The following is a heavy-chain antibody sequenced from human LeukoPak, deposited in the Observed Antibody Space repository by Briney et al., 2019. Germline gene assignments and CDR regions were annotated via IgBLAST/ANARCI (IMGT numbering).Heavy chain of an antibody. CDR1: GPTSSSKW. V-gene: IGHV3-7*05. D-gene: IGHD2-15*01. J-gene: IGHJ4*02. CDR3: ARDFWGYSYYYFKY. CDR2: IKQDGSEK. Sequence: PGGSLRLSCAASGPTSSSKWMSWVRQAPGKGLEWVANIKQDGSEKYYVDSVKGRFTISRDNAKNSLYLQMNSLRAEDTAFYYCARDFWGYSYYYFKYWGEGTPVTVSS.